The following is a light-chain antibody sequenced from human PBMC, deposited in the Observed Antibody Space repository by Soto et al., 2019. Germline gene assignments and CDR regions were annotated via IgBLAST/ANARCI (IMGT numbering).Light chain of an antibody. V-gene: IGLV2-14*01. CDR2: EVA. J-gene: IGLJ1*01. CDR3: TSYRSATTPPYV. CDR1: SSDIGAYNF. Sequence: QSALTQPASVSGSPGQSITISCTGTSSDIGAYNFVSWYQHHPGKAPKLLIYEVAYRPSGISNRFSGSKSANTASLTISGIQAADEADYFCTSYRSATTPPYVFGSGTKVTVL.